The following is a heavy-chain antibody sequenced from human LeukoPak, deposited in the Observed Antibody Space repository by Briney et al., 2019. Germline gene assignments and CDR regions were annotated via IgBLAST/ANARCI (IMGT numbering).Heavy chain of an antibody. CDR1: GFTFRSYS. V-gene: IGHV3-48*04. J-gene: IGHJ4*02. Sequence: GGSLRLSCAASGFTFRSYSMNWVRQAPGQGLEWVAYINSANTIHCADSVRGRFTISRDNARNSLGLEMNSLRVEDTAVYYCTSSWPLDYWGQGTLVTVSS. CDR3: TSSWPLDY. CDR2: INSANTI.